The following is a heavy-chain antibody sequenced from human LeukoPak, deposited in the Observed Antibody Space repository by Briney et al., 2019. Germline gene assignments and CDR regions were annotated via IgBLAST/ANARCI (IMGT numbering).Heavy chain of an antibody. CDR3: ARERDCSGGSCPFDAFDI. CDR1: GGSLSSYY. CDR2: IYYSGST. V-gene: IGHV4-59*01. Sequence: SETLSLTCTVSGGSLSSYYWSWIRQPPGKGLEWIGYIYYSGSTNYNPSLKSRVTISVDTSKNQFSLKLSSVTAADTAVYYCARERDCSGGSCPFDAFDIWGQGTMVTVSS. J-gene: IGHJ3*02. D-gene: IGHD2-15*01.